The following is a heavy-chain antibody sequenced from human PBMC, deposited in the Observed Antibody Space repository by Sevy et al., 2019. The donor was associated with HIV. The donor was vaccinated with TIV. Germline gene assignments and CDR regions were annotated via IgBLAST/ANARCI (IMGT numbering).Heavy chain of an antibody. J-gene: IGHJ4*02. D-gene: IGHD6-19*01. Sequence: SETLSLTCTVSGGSISSSSYYWGWIRQPPGKGLEWIESIYYSGSTYYNPSLKSRVTISVDTSKNQFSLKLSSVTAADTAVYYCARHDQPVAGQYYFDYWGQGTLVTVSS. CDR3: ARHDQPVAGQYYFDY. CDR2: IYYSGST. V-gene: IGHV4-39*01. CDR1: GGSISSSSYY.